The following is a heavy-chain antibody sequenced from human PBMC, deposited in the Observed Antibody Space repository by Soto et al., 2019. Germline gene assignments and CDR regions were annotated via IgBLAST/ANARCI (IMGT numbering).Heavy chain of an antibody. V-gene: IGHV4-30-4*01. J-gene: IGHJ2*01. CDR2: VYYSGSS. CDR1: GGPINNNDYY. Sequence: PSETLSLTCTVSGGPINNNDYYWGWIRQTPGKGLEWIGYVYYSGSSDYIPSLKSRLSMSIDTSKNQFSLRLSSVTAADTAIYYCARMSYYYDKWYFDLWGRGTLVTVSS. CDR3: ARMSYYYDKWYFDL. D-gene: IGHD3-22*01.